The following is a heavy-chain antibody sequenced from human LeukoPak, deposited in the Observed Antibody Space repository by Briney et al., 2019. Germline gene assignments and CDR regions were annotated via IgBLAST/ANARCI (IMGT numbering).Heavy chain of an antibody. CDR2: IYTSGST. J-gene: IGHJ6*03. Sequence: PSETLSLTCTVSGGSISSYYWSWIRQPAGKGLEWIGRIYTSGSTNYNPSLKSRVTMSVDTSKNQFSLKLSSVTAADTAVYYCARGLVRGVIKLYYYYMDVWGKGTTVTISS. D-gene: IGHD3-10*01. CDR3: ARGLVRGVIKLYYYYMDV. CDR1: GGSISSYY. V-gene: IGHV4-4*07.